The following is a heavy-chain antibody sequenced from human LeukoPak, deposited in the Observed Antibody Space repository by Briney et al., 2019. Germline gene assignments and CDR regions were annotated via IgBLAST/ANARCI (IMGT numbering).Heavy chain of an antibody. V-gene: IGHV1-18*01. CDR3: ARDLVYSRGDYGYYFDY. J-gene: IGHJ4*02. CDR1: GYPFSSYG. CDR2: ISAYNGNT. D-gene: IGHD4-17*01. Sequence: ASVKVSCKASGYPFSSYGISWVRQAPGQGLEWMGWISAYNGNTNYAQKFQGRVTMTTDRPTSTAYMELRSLRSDDTAVYYCARDLVYSRGDYGYYFDYWGQGTLVTVSS.